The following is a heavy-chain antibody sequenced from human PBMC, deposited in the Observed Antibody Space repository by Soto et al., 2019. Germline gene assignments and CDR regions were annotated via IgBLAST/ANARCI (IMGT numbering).Heavy chain of an antibody. V-gene: IGHV4-34*01. J-gene: IGHJ4*02. CDR2: INHSGST. D-gene: IGHD3-3*01. Sequence: SETLSLTCAVYGGSFSGYYWIWIRQPPGKGLEWIGEINHSGSTNYNPSLKSRVTISVDTSKNQFSLKLSSVTAADTAVYYCARVGALKFTNYWGQGTLVTVSS. CDR1: GGSFSGYY. CDR3: ARVGALKFTNY.